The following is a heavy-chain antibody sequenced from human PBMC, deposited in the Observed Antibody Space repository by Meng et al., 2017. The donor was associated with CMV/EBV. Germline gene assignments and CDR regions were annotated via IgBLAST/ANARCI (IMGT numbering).Heavy chain of an antibody. CDR2: ISSGGSYI. J-gene: IGHJ4*02. Sequence: SCAAAGFTFSTYSMNGGRQATGKGLEWVSSISSGGSYISYADSVKGRFTISRDNAKNSLYLQMNSLRAEDTAVYYCATCMTTVSTSDFWGQGTLVTVS. CDR1: GFTFSTYS. D-gene: IGHD4-11*01. CDR3: ATCMTTVSTSDF. V-gene: IGHV3-21*01.